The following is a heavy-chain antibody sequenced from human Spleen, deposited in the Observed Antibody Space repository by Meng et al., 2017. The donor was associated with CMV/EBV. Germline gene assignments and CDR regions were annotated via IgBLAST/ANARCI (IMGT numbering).Heavy chain of an antibody. V-gene: IGHV3-11*04. CDR2: MSSSSSLT. J-gene: IGHJ4*02. D-gene: IGHD6-13*01. CDR1: GFIFSDYS. Sequence: SCAFSGFIFSDYSMSWIRQAPGKGLEWLSSMSSSSSLTFYAESMKGRFIISRDNAKTSLYLQMNSLRDEDTAVYYCAREGYSSSTALNYWGQGTLVTVSS. CDR3: AREGYSSSTALNY.